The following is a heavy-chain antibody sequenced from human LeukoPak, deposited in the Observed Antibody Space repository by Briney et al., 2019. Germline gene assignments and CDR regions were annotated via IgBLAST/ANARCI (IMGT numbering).Heavy chain of an antibody. D-gene: IGHD3-3*01. Sequence: GGSLRLSCTASTFTFSDDYMGWIRQAPGKGPEWVSSINPGSSYKFCADSVEGRFTISRDDAKNSVYLQMNNLRVDDTAVYYCATERLGIFEFWGQGSLVTVSS. J-gene: IGHJ4*02. CDR2: INPGSSYK. CDR1: TFTFSDDY. V-gene: IGHV3-11*05. CDR3: ATERLGIFEF.